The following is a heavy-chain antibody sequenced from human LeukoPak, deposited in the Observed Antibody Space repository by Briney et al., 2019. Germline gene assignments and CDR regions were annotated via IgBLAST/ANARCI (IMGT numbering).Heavy chain of an antibody. CDR1: GGSFSGYY. V-gene: IGHV4-34*01. CDR3: ARADYGDYDLRPEYFQH. J-gene: IGHJ1*01. D-gene: IGHD4-17*01. CDR2: INHSGST. Sequence: SETLSLTCAVYGGSFSGYYWSWIRQPPGKGLEWIGEINHSGSTNYNPSLKSRVTISVDKSKNQFSLNLSSVTATDTAVYYCARADYGDYDLRPEYFQHWGQGTLVTVSS.